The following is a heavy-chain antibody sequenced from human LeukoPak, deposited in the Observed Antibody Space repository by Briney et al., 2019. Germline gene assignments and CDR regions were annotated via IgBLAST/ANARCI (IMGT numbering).Heavy chain of an antibody. CDR3: ARQRIRYCSSTSCYRDYYYYYMDV. Sequence: SETLSLTCAVYGGSFSGYYWSWIRQPPGKGLEWIGEINHSGSTNYNPSLKSRVTISVDTSKNQFSLKLSSVTAADTAVYYCARQRIRYCSSTSCYRDYYYYYMDVWGKGTTVTVSS. CDR2: INHSGST. V-gene: IGHV4-34*01. D-gene: IGHD2-2*01. J-gene: IGHJ6*03. CDR1: GGSFSGYY.